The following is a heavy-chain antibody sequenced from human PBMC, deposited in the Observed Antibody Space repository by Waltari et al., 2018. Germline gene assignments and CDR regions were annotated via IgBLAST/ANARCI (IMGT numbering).Heavy chain of an antibody. J-gene: IGHJ4*02. CDR3: ARDKGLLWFRELFDY. Sequence: QLQLQESGPGLVKPSETLSLTCTVSGGSISSSSYYWGWIRQPPGKGLEWIRSIYYSGSTYYNPSLKSRVTISVDTSKNQFSLKLSSVTAADTAVYYCARDKGLLWFRELFDYWGQGTLVTVSS. D-gene: IGHD3-10*01. CDR2: IYYSGST. CDR1: GGSISSSSYY. V-gene: IGHV4-39*07.